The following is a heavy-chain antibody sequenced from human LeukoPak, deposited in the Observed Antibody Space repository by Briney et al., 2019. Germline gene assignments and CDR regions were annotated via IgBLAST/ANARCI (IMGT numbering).Heavy chain of an antibody. CDR2: INSDGSTT. CDR1: GFTFSNYL. D-gene: IGHD6-13*01. CDR3: ARGSAAPGLIEY. Sequence: GGSLRLSCAASGFTFSNYLIHWVRQAPGKGLVWVSRINSDGSTTNYADSVKGRFTISRDNAKSTVYLQVNSLRAEDTAVYYRARGSAAPGLIEYWGQGTLVTVSS. V-gene: IGHV3-74*01. J-gene: IGHJ4*02.